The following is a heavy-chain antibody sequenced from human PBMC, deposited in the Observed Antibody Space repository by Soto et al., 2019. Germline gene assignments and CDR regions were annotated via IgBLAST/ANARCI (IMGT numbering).Heavy chain of an antibody. V-gene: IGHV3-74*01. CDR2: TNSDGSDT. CDR1: GFTFRSYW. J-gene: IGHJ4*02. D-gene: IGHD6-19*01. CDR3: ARDRGWSLFDY. Sequence: EVQLVESGGGLVQPGGSLRLSCAASGFTFRSYWMYWVRQAPGKGLVWVSRTNSDGSDTSYADSVKGRFTISRDNAKNTLYLQINSLRAEDTAVYYCARDRGWSLFDYWGQGTLVTVSS.